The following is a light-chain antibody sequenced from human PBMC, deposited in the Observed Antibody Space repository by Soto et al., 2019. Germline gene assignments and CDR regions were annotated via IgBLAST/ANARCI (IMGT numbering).Light chain of an antibody. V-gene: IGKV3-20*01. Sequence: ETVLTQSTGTLSLSPGATATLSCRASQSVSRNYLAWFQQKPGQAPRLLIYGASTRATGIPDRFSGSGSGTDFTLTISRLEPEDFAVYYCHHYGVSPIYTFGPGTKLDFK. CDR3: HHYGVSPIYT. CDR2: GAS. J-gene: IGKJ3*01. CDR1: QSVSRNY.